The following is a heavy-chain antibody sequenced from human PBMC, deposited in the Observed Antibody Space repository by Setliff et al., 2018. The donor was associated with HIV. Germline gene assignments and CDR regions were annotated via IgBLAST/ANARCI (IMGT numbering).Heavy chain of an antibody. D-gene: IGHD3-3*01. Sequence: PSETLSLTSTVSGASVTNVLYYWSWLRQPAGKGLEWIGHIYTSGNSRYTNYTSSLESRVAISLDTSSNQFSLTLSSVTAADTAVYHCAREREAWSAYDSWGQGTLFTVSS. CDR3: AREREAWSAYDS. J-gene: IGHJ5*02. CDR1: GASVTNVLYY. CDR2: IYTSGNSRYT. V-gene: IGHV4-61*09.